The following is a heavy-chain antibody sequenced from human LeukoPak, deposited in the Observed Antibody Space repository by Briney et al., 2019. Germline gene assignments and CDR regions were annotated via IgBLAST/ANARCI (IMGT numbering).Heavy chain of an antibody. V-gene: IGHV4-34*01. CDR3: ARDGNGAYCGGDCYTFDY. Sequence: SETLSLTCAVYGGSFSGYYWSWIRQPPGKGLEWIGEINHSGSTYYNPSLKSRVTISVDTSKNQFSLKLSSVTAADTAVYYCARDGNGAYCGGDCYTFDYWGQGTLVTVSS. D-gene: IGHD2-21*02. CDR1: GGSFSGYY. J-gene: IGHJ4*02. CDR2: INHSGST.